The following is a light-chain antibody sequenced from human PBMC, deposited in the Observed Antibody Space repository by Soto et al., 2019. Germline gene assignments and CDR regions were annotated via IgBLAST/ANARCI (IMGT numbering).Light chain of an antibody. CDR3: QQYNRYST. V-gene: IGKV1-5*03. Sequence: DIQITQSPPTLSSYLLDIVTITCRASQSISSWLARYQQRPGKAPKLLIHKASNLESGVPSRFSGSGSGTEFTLTISSLQTDDSATYYCQQYNRYSTFGQGTKVDI. J-gene: IGKJ1*01. CDR1: QSISSW. CDR2: KAS.